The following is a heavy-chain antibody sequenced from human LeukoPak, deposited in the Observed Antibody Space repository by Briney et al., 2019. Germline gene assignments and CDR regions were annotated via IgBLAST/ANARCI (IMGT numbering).Heavy chain of an antibody. V-gene: IGHV3-74*01. CDR1: GFTSSNYL. CDR3: ARAPGGTYSFDM. D-gene: IGHD1-1*01. Sequence: GGSLRLSCAASGFTSSNYLMHWVRQAPGQGLVWVSRVKTDGSSTTYADSVKGRFTISRDNAKNTLYLQMNSLRAEDTAVYYCARAPGGTYSFDMWGQGTMVTVSS. CDR2: VKTDGSST. J-gene: IGHJ3*02.